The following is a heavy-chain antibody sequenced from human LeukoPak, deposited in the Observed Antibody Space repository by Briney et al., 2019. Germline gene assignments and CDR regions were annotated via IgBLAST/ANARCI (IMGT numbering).Heavy chain of an antibody. V-gene: IGHV3-30*01. J-gene: IGHJ4*02. CDR3: ASLVVVGDFDY. D-gene: IGHD2-15*01. Sequence: PGGSLRLSCAASGFTFSSYAMSWVRQAPGKGLEWVAVISYDGSNKYYADSVKGRFTISRDNSKNTLYLQMNSLRAEDTAVYYCASLVVVGDFDYWGQGTLVTVSS. CDR1: GFTFSSYA. CDR2: ISYDGSNK.